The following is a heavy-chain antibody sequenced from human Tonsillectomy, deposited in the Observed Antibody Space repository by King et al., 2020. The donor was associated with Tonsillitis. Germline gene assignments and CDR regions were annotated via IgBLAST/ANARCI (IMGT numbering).Heavy chain of an antibody. CDR2: MNPNSGNS. J-gene: IGHJ4*02. CDR1: GYTFTNSD. CDR3: ARGLSLDY. Sequence: QLVQSGAEVKKSGASVKVSCKASGYTFTNSDISWVRQATGQGLEWMGWMNPNSGNSGYAQKFQGRFTMTRDTSKTTAYMELSSLRSEDTAVYYCARGLSLDYWGQGTLVTVSS. D-gene: IGHD5/OR15-5a*01. V-gene: IGHV1-8*02.